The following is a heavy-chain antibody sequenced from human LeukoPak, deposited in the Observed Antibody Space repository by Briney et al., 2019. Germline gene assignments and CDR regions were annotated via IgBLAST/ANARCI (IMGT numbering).Heavy chain of an antibody. CDR3: ASNYDYIWGTSNRNWFDP. V-gene: IGHV1-2*02. CDR2: INPNSGGT. Sequence: ASVKVSCKASGYTFTGYFMHWVRQAPGQGLEWMGWINPNSGGTNYAQKFQGRVTMTRDTSISTAYMELSRLRSDDTAVYYCASNYDYIWGTSNRNWFDPWGQGTLVTVSS. D-gene: IGHD3-16*01. CDR1: GYTFTGYF. J-gene: IGHJ5*02.